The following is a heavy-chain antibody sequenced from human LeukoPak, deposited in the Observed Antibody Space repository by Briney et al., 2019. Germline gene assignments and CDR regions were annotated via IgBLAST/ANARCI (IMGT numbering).Heavy chain of an antibody. V-gene: IGHV1-18*01. CDR3: AGELGGAGSYFFPYYGMDV. J-gene: IGHJ6*02. D-gene: IGHD3-10*01. Sequence: ASVKVSCKASGYTFISYGINWVRQAPGQGLEWMGWISGYNGNTNYAQNLQGRVTMTRDTSTSTAYMELRSLRSDDTAVYYCAGELGGAGSYFFPYYGMDVWGQGTTVTVSS. CDR1: GYTFISYG. CDR2: ISGYNGNT.